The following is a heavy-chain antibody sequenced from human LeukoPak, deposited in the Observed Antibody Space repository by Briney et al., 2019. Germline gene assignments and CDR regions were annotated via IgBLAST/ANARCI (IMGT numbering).Heavy chain of an antibody. CDR1: GVSISGSSYY. CDR3: ARGERGYSYGNFDY. J-gene: IGHJ4*02. CDR2: MYTSGST. D-gene: IGHD5-18*01. V-gene: IGHV4-61*02. Sequence: PSETLSLTCTVSGVSISGSSYYWHWIRQPAGKGLEWIGRMYTSGSTNYNPSLKSRVTISVDTSKNQFSLKLSSVTAADTAVYYCARGERGYSYGNFDYWGQGTLVTVSS.